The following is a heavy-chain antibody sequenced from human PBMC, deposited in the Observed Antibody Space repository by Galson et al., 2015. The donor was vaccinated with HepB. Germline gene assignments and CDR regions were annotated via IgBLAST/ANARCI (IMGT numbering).Heavy chain of an antibody. CDR1: GFTFSSYA. J-gene: IGHJ2*01. CDR2: ISGSGGST. Sequence: SLRLSCAASGFTFSSYAMSWVRQAPGKGLEWVSAISGSGGSTYYADSVKGRFTISRDNSKNTLYLQMNSLRAEDTAVYYCAKWKQQLGRYFDLWGRGTLVTVSS. V-gene: IGHV3-23*01. CDR3: AKWKQQLGRYFDL. D-gene: IGHD6-13*01.